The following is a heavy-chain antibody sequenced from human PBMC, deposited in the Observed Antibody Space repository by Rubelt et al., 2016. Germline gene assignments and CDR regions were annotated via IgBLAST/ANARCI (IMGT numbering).Heavy chain of an antibody. V-gene: IGHV4-39*07. Sequence: QLQLQESGPGLVKPSETLSLTCTVSGGSISGSNFYWGWIRQPPGKGLEWIAKISYTGTTDYNPSLKSRVTISVDTSKNHFSLKVNSVNAAETAVDYGARINGDRPGYWGQGILVTVSS. CDR1: GGSISGSNFY. CDR3: ARINGDRPGY. CDR2: ISYTGTT. J-gene: IGHJ4*02. D-gene: IGHD3-10*01.